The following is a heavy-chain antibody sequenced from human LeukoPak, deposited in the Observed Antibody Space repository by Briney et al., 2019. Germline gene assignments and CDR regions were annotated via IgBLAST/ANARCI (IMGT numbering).Heavy chain of an antibody. CDR2: INHSGST. D-gene: IGHD6-19*01. CDR3: ARGLAVAGIIDY. CDR1: GGSFSGYY. J-gene: IGHJ4*02. Sequence: SETLSLTRAVYGGSFSGYYWSWIRQPPGKGLEWIGEINHSGSTNYNPSLKSRVTISVDTSKNQFSLKLSSVTAADTAVYYCARGLAVAGIIDYWGQGTLVTVSS. V-gene: IGHV4-34*01.